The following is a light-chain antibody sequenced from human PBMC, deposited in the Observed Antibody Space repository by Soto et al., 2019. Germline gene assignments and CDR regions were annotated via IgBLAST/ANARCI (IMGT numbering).Light chain of an antibody. CDR1: SSDVGGYNY. V-gene: IGLV2-14*03. CDR2: DVS. Sequence: QSALTQPASVSGSPGQSITISCTGTSSDVGGYNYVSWYQQHPGKAPKLIIYDVSYRPSGVSNRFSGSKSGNTASLTISGLQAEDEADYFCSSYSRRSNYVFGTGTRSPS. J-gene: IGLJ1*01. CDR3: SSYSRRSNYV.